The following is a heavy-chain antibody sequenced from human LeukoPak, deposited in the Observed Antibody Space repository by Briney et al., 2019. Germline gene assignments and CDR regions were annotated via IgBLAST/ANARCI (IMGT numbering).Heavy chain of an antibody. D-gene: IGHD3-10*01. V-gene: IGHV3-23*01. CDR2: ISGSGGTT. CDR3: AKDGRGSGSYYYFDY. CDR1: GFTFSSYA. Sequence: GGSLRLSCAASGFTFSSYATTWVRQAPGKGLDGVSSISGSGGTTYYADSVKGRFTISRDNSKNTLYLQVNSLRAEDTAVYYCAKDGRGSGSYYYFDYWGQGTLVTVSP. J-gene: IGHJ4*02.